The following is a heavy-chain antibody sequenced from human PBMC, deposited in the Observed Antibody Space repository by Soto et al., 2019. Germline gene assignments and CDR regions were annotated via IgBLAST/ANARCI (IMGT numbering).Heavy chain of an antibody. CDR3: AKDYRYCSGGSCYGYYYYYGMDV. D-gene: IGHD2-15*01. V-gene: IGHV3-30*18. J-gene: IGHJ6*02. Sequence: QVQLVESGGGVVQPGRSLRLSCAASGFTFSSYGMHWVRQAPGKGLEWVAVISYDGSNKYYADSVKGRFTISRDNSKNTLCLQMNSLRAEDTAVYYCAKDYRYCSGGSCYGYYYYYGMDVWGQGTTVTVSS. CDR1: GFTFSSYG. CDR2: ISYDGSNK.